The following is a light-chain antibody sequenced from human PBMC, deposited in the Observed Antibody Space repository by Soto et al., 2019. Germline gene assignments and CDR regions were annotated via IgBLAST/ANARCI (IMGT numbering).Light chain of an antibody. CDR1: QRISRN. Sequence: EIAMTQSPATLSVSPGEIATLSFSASQRISRNLAWYQQKPGQAPRLLIYDASTRATAIPARFSGSGSETEFTLTISSLQSEDSAVYYCQQYNNWPPWTFGQGTKVDIK. J-gene: IGKJ1*01. V-gene: IGKV3-15*01. CDR3: QQYNNWPPWT. CDR2: DAS.